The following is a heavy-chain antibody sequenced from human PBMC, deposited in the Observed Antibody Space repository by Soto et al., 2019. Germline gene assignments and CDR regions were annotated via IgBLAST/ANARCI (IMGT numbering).Heavy chain of an antibody. CDR1: GFTFRTYA. Sequence: GSLRLSCAASGFTFRTYAMNWVRQAPGKGLEWVSGISGAGGGAYYAGSVKGRFTISRDNSKNTLYLQMNSLRAEDTAVYYCATDRTVYYDFWSGPPSLDVWGQGTTVTVSS. D-gene: IGHD3-3*01. CDR3: ATDRTVYYDFWSGPPSLDV. J-gene: IGHJ6*02. CDR2: ISGAGGGA. V-gene: IGHV3-23*01.